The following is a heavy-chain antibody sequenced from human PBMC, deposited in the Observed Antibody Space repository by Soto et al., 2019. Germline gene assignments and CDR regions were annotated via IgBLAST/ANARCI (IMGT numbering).Heavy chain of an antibody. D-gene: IGHD2-2*01. CDR2: FHYSGRT. J-gene: IGHJ6*02. CDR1: GGSIRGGPYS. Sequence: PSETLSLTCSFSGGSIRGGPYSGGWIPQPPGKGLEWVGTFHYSGRTYYSPSLESRVTISVDTSKNQSSLKVSSVTAADMAVFYCARLAGYCSGTSCYGYYGMDVWGQGTTVTVSS. V-gene: IGHV4-39*01. CDR3: ARLAGYCSGTSCYGYYGMDV.